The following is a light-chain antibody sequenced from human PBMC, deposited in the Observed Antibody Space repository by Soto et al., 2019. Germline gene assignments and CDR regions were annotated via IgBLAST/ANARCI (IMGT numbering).Light chain of an antibody. CDR2: EVT. CDR1: ISDFGGYNY. CDR3: TSYTDTSVYV. V-gene: IGLV2-14*01. Sequence: QSVLTQPASVSGSPGQSITISCTGTISDFGGYNYVSWYQQHPGKTPKLLIYEVTNRPSGVSSRFSGSKSGNTASLTISGLQAEDEADYYCTSYTDTSVYVFGTGTKVTVL. J-gene: IGLJ1*01.